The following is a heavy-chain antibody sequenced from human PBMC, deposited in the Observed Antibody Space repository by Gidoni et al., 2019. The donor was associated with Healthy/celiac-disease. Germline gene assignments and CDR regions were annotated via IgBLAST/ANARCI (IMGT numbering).Heavy chain of an antibody. J-gene: IGHJ6*02. CDR3: ARVYCTNGVCRGVYYYGMDV. D-gene: IGHD2-8*01. Sequence: QVQLVQSGAEVKKPGSSVKVSCKASGGTFSSYAISWVRQAPGQGLEWMGGIIPIFGTANYAQKFQGRVTITADESTSTAYMELSSLRSEDTAVYYCARVYCTNGVCRGVYYYGMDVWGQGTTVTVSS. CDR1: GGTFSSYA. V-gene: IGHV1-69*01. CDR2: IIPIFGTA.